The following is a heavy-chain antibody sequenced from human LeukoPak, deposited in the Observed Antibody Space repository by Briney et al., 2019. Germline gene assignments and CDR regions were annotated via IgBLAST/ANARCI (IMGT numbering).Heavy chain of an antibody. V-gene: IGHV3-30*02. CDR3: AKLGFGSYGCIDY. D-gene: IGHD5-18*01. Sequence: GGSLRLSCAASGFTFSSYGMHWVRQAPGKGLEWVAFIRYDGSNKYYADSVKGRFTISRDNSKNTLYLQMNSLRAEDTAVYYCAKLGFGSYGCIDYWGQGTLVTVSS. J-gene: IGHJ4*02. CDR1: GFTFSSYG. CDR2: IRYDGSNK.